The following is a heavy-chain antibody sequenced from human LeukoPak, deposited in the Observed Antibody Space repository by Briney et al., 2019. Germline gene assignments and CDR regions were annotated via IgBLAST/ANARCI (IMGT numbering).Heavy chain of an antibody. J-gene: IGHJ6*02. CDR1: GGSISSYY. V-gene: IGHV4-59*08. CDR2: IYYSGST. Sequence: PSETLSLTCTVSGGSISSYYWSWIRQPPGKGLEWIGYIYYSGSTNYNPSLKSRVTISVDTSKNQFSLKLSSVTAADTAVYYCARAGYDFWSGYYTPIGYYGMDVWGQGTTVTVSS. D-gene: IGHD3-3*01. CDR3: ARAGYDFWSGYYTPIGYYGMDV.